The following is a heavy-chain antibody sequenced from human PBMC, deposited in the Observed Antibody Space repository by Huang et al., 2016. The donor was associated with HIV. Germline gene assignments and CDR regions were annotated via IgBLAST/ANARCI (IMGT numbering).Heavy chain of an antibody. CDR1: EYTLTELS. CDR2: FDPEIGET. D-gene: IGHD3-9*01. J-gene: IGHJ4*02. V-gene: IGHV1-24*01. Sequence: QVQLVQSRAEMKKPGASVKVSCKVSEYTLTELSIHWVRQPPGKGLEWMGGFDPEIGETSYAQKVQGRVTMTEDTSTETAFMELSGLIPEDTAVYYCATGFDVFFDFWGQGTLVTVSS. CDR3: ATGFDVFFDF.